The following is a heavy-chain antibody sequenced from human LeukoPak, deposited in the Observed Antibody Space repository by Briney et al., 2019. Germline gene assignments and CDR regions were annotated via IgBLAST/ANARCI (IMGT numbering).Heavy chain of an antibody. CDR3: ARVFGGYCSGGSCYNWFDP. CDR2: ISAYNGNT. CDR1: GGTFSSYA. V-gene: IGHV1-18*01. Sequence: GASVKVSCKASGGTFSSYAISWVRQAPGQGLEWMGWISAYNGNTNYAQKLQGRVTMTTDTSTSTAYMELRSLRSDDTAVYYCARVFGGYCSGGSCYNWFDPWGQGTPVTVSS. D-gene: IGHD2-15*01. J-gene: IGHJ5*02.